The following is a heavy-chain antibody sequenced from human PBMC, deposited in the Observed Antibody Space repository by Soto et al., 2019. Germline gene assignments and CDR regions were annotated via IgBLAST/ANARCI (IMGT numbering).Heavy chain of an antibody. CDR1: GFTFSSYG. Sequence: QVQLVESGGGVVQPGRSLRLSCAASGFTFSSYGMHWVRKAPGKGLEWVAVILYDGSNKYYADSVKGRFTISRDNSKNTLYLQRNSLRAEDTAVYYLAKELDTPADYLGQGTPVTVSS. CDR2: ILYDGSNK. D-gene: IGHD2-15*01. CDR3: AKELDTPADY. J-gene: IGHJ4*02. V-gene: IGHV3-30*18.